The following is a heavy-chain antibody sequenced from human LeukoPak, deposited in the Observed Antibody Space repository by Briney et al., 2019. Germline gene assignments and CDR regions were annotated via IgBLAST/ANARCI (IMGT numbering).Heavy chain of an antibody. CDR1: GYSISSGYY. V-gene: IGHV4-38-2*02. CDR2: IYHSGST. J-gene: IGHJ4*02. D-gene: IGHD3-10*01. Sequence: SSETLSLTCTVSGYSISSGYYWGWILQPPGKGLEWIGSIYHSGSTYYNPSLKSRVTISVDTSKNQFSLKLSSVTAADTAVYYCAREIVRGDPIDYWGQGTLVTVSS. CDR3: AREIVRGDPIDY.